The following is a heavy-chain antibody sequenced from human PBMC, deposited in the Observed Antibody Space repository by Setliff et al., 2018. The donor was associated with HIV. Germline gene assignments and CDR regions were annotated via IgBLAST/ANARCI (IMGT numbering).Heavy chain of an antibody. CDR2: ISSNGGST. CDR3: VKDRNTAISTGLFDY. V-gene: IGHV3-64D*09. D-gene: IGHD5-18*01. Sequence: HPGGSLRLSCLVSGFTVSTYSLNWARQAPGKGLEYVSAISSNGGSTYYADSVKGRFTISRDNSKNTLYLQMSSLRAEDTAVYYCVKDRNTAISTGLFDYWGQGTLVTVSS. CDR1: GFTVSTYS. J-gene: IGHJ4*02.